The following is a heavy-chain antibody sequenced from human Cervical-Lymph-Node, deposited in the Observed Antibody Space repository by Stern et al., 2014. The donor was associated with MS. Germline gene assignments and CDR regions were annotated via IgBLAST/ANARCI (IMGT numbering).Heavy chain of an antibody. D-gene: IGHD2-15*01. J-gene: IGHJ4*02. CDR3: ARAYAADRFDH. Sequence: VQLVESGPEVKKPGASVKVSCKASGYTFSSYGIAWVRQAPGQGLQWMGWISAYNGITNAAQKFQGRVTVTTDTSTSTGYMELRSLRSDDTAVYYCARAYAADRFDHWGQGSLVIVSS. V-gene: IGHV1-18*01. CDR1: GYTFSSYG. CDR2: ISAYNGIT.